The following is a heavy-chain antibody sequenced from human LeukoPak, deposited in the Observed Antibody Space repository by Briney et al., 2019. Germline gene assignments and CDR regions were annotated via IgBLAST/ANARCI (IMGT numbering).Heavy chain of an antibody. CDR2: ISGSGGST. CDR1: GFTFSSYG. CDR3: ARGATDITRWFDP. Sequence: GGTLRLSCAASGFTFSSYGMSWVRQAPGKGLEWVSAISGSGGSTYYADSVKGRFTISRDNAKNSLYLQMNGLRVEDTAAYYCARGATDITRWFDPWGQGTLVTVSS. V-gene: IGHV3-23*01. D-gene: IGHD3-3*01. J-gene: IGHJ5*01.